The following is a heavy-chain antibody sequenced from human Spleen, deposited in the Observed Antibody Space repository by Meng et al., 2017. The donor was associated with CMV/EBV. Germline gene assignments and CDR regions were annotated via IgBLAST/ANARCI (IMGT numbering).Heavy chain of an antibody. J-gene: IGHJ4*02. CDR1: GYTFTNYN. V-gene: IGHV1-46*01. Sequence: KASGYTFTNYNIHWVRQAPGQGLEWVGVINPSSGSTSYIQRFQGRVIMTRDTSTSTVYMELMSLRSDDTAIYYCAKYGGPAGTPFDYWGQGTLVTVSS. CDR3: AKYGGPAGTPFDY. D-gene: IGHD1-1*01. CDR2: INPSSGST.